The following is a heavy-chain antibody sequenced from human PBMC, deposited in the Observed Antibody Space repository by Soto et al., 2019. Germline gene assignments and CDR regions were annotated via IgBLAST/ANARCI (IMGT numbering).Heavy chain of an antibody. V-gene: IGHV1-3*01. D-gene: IGHD2-2*01. Sequence: ASVKVSCKASGYTFTSYAMHWVRQAPGQRLEWMGWINAGNGNTKYSQKFQGRVTITRDTSASTAYMELSSLRSEDTAVYYCARAGYCSSTSCLYESTHDYWGQGTLVTVSS. J-gene: IGHJ4*02. CDR2: INAGNGNT. CDR3: ARAGYCSSTSCLYESTHDY. CDR1: GYTFTSYA.